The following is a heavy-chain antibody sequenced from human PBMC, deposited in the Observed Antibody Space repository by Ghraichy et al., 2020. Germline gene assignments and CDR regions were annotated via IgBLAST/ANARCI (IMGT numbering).Heavy chain of an antibody. CDR3: ARESYDYGAFDI. J-gene: IGHJ3*02. D-gene: IGHD4-17*01. CDR1: GGSISSGGYY. CDR2: IYYSGST. V-gene: IGHV4-31*03. Sequence: SLNISCTVSGGSISSGGYYWSWIRQHPGKGLEWIGYIYYSGSTYYNPSLKSRVTISVDTSKNQFFLKLSSVTAADTAVYYCARESYDYGAFDIWGQGTMVTVSS.